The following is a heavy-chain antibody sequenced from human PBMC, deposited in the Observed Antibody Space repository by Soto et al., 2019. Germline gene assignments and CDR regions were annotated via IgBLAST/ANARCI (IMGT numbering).Heavy chain of an antibody. J-gene: IGHJ3*02. Sequence: ASVKVSCKASGYTFTGYYMHWVRQAPGQGLEWMGWINPNSGGTNYAQKFQGWVTMTRDTSISTAYMELSRLRSDDTAVYYCARGPYYYDTGAFDIWGQGTMVTVSS. D-gene: IGHD3-22*01. V-gene: IGHV1-2*04. CDR3: ARGPYYYDTGAFDI. CDR1: GYTFTGYY. CDR2: INPNSGGT.